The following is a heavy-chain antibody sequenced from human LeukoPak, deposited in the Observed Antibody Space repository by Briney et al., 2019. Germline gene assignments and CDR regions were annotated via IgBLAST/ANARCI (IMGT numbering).Heavy chain of an antibody. CDR1: GFTFSSYA. CDR2: ISDGGGTS. CDR3: AKGHSTGGYYFDF. V-gene: IGHV3-23*01. D-gene: IGHD3-16*01. Sequence: PGGSLRLSCAASGFTFSSYAMSWVRQAPGKGLEWVSTISDGGGTSYYTDSVKGRFTISRDNSRSTLYLQMNSLRAEDTAVYYCAKGHSTGGYYFDFWGQGTLVTVSS. J-gene: IGHJ4*02.